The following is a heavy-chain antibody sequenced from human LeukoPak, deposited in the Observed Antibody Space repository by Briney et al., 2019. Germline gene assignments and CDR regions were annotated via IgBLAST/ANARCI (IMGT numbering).Heavy chain of an antibody. CDR3: ATTRRYSSSWLFDY. CDR2: INPNSGST. D-gene: IGHD6-13*01. V-gene: IGHV1-2*02. Sequence: ASVKVSCKASGYTFTGYYMHWVRQAPGQGLEWMGWINPNSGSTNYAQKFQGRVTMTRDTSISTAYMELSRLRSDDTAVYYCATTRRYSSSWLFDYWGQGTLVTVSS. CDR1: GYTFTGYY. J-gene: IGHJ4*02.